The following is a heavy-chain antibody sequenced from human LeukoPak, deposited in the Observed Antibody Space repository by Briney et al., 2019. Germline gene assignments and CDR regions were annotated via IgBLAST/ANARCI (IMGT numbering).Heavy chain of an antibody. CDR1: GFTVSSNY. V-gene: IGHV3-66*01. D-gene: IGHD3-16*02. CDR3: ARGADFYDYVWGSYPTFDY. CDR2: IYSGGST. J-gene: IGHJ4*02. Sequence: GGSPRLSCAASGFTVSSNYMSWVRQAPGKGLEWVSVIYSGGSTYYADSVKGRFTISRDNSRNTLYLQMNSLRAEDTAVYYCARGADFYDYVWGSYPTFDYWGQGTLVTVSS.